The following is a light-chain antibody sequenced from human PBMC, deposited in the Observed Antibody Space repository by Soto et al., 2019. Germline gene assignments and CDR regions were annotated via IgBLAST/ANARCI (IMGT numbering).Light chain of an antibody. J-gene: IGKJ4*01. CDR1: QSVSTN. CDR2: GAS. V-gene: IGKV3-15*01. CDR3: QQYNNWPPLS. Sequence: EIVMTQSPATLSVSPGERATLSCKASQSVSTNLAWYQQKPGQAPRLLIYGASTRATGIPARCSGSGSGTEFTRTTSTFRSDEFAVEVCQQYNNWPPLSFGGGTKVEIK.